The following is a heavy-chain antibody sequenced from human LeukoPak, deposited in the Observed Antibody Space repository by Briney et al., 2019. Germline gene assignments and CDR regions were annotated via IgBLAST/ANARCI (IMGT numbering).Heavy chain of an antibody. J-gene: IGHJ4*02. CDR1: GGPLCSYF. D-gene: IGHD5-18*01. CDR2: IFYSGYT. Sequence: ADTLSLPCTLSGGPLCSYFWNCIRHPPGRGLEGSGYIFYSGYTNYNPPLKRRVSMSFDTSKNQFSLKLSSVTAADTAVYYCARVDRGYSYGWLSLPDYWGQGTLVTVSS. V-gene: IGHV4-59*07. CDR3: ARVDRGYSYGWLSLPDY.